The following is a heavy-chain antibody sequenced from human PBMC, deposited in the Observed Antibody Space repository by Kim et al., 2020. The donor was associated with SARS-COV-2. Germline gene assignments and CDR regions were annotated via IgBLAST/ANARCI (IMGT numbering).Heavy chain of an antibody. CDR2: INTNTGNP. V-gene: IGHV7-4-1*02. Sequence: ASVKVSCKASGYTFTSYAMNWVLQAPGQGLEWMGWINTNTGNPTYAQGFTGRFFFSLDTSVSTAYLQISSLKAEDTAVYYCARDCRYRYYYNYYGLDVWGHETTVTGSS. D-gene: IGHD1-26*01. J-gene: IGHJ6*02. CDR1: GYTFTSYA. CDR3: ARDCRYRYYYNYYGLDV.